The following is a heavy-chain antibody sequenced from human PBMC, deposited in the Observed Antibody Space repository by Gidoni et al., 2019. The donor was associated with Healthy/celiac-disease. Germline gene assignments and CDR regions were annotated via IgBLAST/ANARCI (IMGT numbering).Heavy chain of an antibody. Sequence: EVQLVESGGGLVQPGRSLRLSCTASGFTFGDYAMSWVRQAPGKGLEWVGFIRSKAYGGTTEYAASVKGRFTISRDDSKSIAYLQMNSLKTEDTAVYYCTTPRGASVYYYYGMDVWGQGTTVTVSS. D-gene: IGHD1-26*01. CDR2: IRSKAYGGTT. J-gene: IGHJ6*02. V-gene: IGHV3-49*04. CDR1: GFTFGDYA. CDR3: TTPRGASVYYYYGMDV.